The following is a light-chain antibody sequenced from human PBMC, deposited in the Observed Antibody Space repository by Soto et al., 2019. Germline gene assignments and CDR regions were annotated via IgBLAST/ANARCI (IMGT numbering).Light chain of an antibody. CDR2: EAS. CDR1: QTIRRY. CDR3: QQSYSTPLT. V-gene: IGKV1-39*01. J-gene: IGKJ5*01. Sequence: DIQMTHAPCSRCASVGGGGTITCLASQTIRRYFHWYQQKPGKHPKLLIYEASSLQSGVQSRFSGGGSGTDFTLTISSMQPEDFATYYCQQSYSTPLTCGQGQRLEI.